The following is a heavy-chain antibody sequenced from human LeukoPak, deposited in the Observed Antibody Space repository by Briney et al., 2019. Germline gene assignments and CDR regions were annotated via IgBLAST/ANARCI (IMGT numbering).Heavy chain of an antibody. D-gene: IGHD3-22*01. Sequence: SETLSLTCAVYGGSFSGYYWSWIRQPPGKGLEWIGEINHSGSANYNPSPKSRVTISVDTSKNQFSLKLSSVTAADTAVYYCARVDYYDSSGPFDYWGQGTLVTVSS. CDR2: INHSGSA. CDR1: GGSFSGYY. J-gene: IGHJ4*02. CDR3: ARVDYYDSSGPFDY. V-gene: IGHV4-34*01.